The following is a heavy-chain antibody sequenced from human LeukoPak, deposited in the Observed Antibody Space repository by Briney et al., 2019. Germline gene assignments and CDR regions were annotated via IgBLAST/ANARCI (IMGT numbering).Heavy chain of an antibody. V-gene: IGHV4-30-2*01. Sequence: SETLSLTCAVSGGSISSGGYSWSWIRQPPGKGLEWIGYIYHSGSTYYNPSLKSRVTISVDRSKNQFSLKLSSVTAADTAVYYCARHEANPMVDYYYGMDVWGQGTTVTVSS. D-gene: IGHD3-10*01. CDR2: IYHSGST. CDR3: ARHEANPMVDYYYGMDV. J-gene: IGHJ6*02. CDR1: GGSISSGGYS.